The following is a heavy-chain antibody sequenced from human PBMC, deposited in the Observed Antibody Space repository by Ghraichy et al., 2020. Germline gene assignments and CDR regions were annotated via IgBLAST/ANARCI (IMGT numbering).Heavy chain of an antibody. CDR3: AKRPKSGTYDS. J-gene: IGHJ5*02. CDR1: GFTFKNFA. D-gene: IGHD3-16*01. CDR2: ISGSGGNT. Sequence: GESLNISCVGSGFTFKNFAMGWVRQGPGGGLEWVSGISGSGGNTHYAESVKGRFTISSDSSKNTVYLQMNSLRAEDTAVYYRAKRPKSGTYDSWGQGILVTVSA. V-gene: IGHV3-23*01.